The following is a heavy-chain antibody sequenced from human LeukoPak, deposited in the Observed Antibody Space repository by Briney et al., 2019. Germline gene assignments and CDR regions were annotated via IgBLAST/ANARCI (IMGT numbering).Heavy chain of an antibody. V-gene: IGHV4-61*02. J-gene: IGHJ5*02. CDR3: ARGRYSNGNWFDP. Sequence: SETLSLSCTVSGGSISSGSFYWSWIRQPAGKGLEWIGRIYTSGSTNYNPSLKSRVTISVDTSKNQFSLKLSSVTAADTAVYYCARGRYSNGNWFDPWGQGTLVTASS. CDR2: IYTSGST. D-gene: IGHD6-19*01. CDR1: GGSISSGSFY.